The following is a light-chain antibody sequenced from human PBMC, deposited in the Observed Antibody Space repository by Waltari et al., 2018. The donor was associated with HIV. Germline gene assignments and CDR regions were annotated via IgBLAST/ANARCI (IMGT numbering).Light chain of an antibody. Sequence: QLILTQSPSASASLGASVRLTCTLSGGHSSYAIAWHQLQPEKGPRYLMKLNSDGSHTKGDGIPVRFSGSSSGTERFLTISSLQSDDEADYYCQTWDTGPWVFGGGTKLTVL. CDR1: GGHSSYA. CDR2: LNSDGSH. V-gene: IGLV4-69*02. J-gene: IGLJ3*02. CDR3: QTWDTGPWV.